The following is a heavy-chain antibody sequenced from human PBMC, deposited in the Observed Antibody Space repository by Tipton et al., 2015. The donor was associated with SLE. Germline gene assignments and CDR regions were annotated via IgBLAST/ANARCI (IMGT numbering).Heavy chain of an antibody. CDR1: GGSISSSSYY. D-gene: IGHD3-10*01. V-gene: IGHV4-39*07. CDR3: ARTSGSYMDY. J-gene: IGHJ4*02. CDR2: IYYSGST. Sequence: LRLSCTVSGGSISSSSYYWGWIRQPPGKGLEWIGSIYYSGSTYYNPSLRSRLTTSVDTSKNQFSLRLSSVTAADTAVYYCARTSGSYMDYWGQGTLVTVSS.